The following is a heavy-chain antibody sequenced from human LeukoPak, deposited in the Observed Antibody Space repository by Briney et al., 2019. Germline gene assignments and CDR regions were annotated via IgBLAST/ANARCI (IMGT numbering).Heavy chain of an antibody. Sequence: PSETLSLTCTVSGGSISSYSWSWIRQPPGKGLEWIGYMYSSGGTDYSPSLKSRVTISADTSKNHFSLNLTAVTAADTAIYYCARTGSGRDYYGMDVWGQGTSVTVSS. D-gene: IGHD5-12*01. V-gene: IGHV4-59*01. J-gene: IGHJ6*02. CDR3: ARTGSGRDYYGMDV. CDR2: MYSSGGT. CDR1: GGSISSYS.